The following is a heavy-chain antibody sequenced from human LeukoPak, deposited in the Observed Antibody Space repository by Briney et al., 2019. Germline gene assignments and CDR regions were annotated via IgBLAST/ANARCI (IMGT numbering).Heavy chain of an antibody. J-gene: IGHJ1*01. CDR2: IGGSGVAT. CDR1: GFAFSSYA. V-gene: IGHV3-23*01. D-gene: IGHD6-19*01. CDR3: AKSVAVAGTFYFQH. Sequence: PGGSLRLSCAASGFAFSSYAMSWVRQAPGKGLEWISGIGGSGVATYYADSVKGRFTISRDNSKNTLHLQMNSLRAEDTAVYYCAKSVAVAGTFYFQHWGQGTLVTVSS.